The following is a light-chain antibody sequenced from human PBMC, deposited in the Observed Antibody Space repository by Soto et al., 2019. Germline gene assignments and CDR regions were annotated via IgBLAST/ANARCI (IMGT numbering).Light chain of an antibody. V-gene: IGKV1-9*01. CDR3: QQLNSYPHT. CDR2: AAS. Sequence: DIQLTQSPSFLSASIGDRVTITCRASQGISSYLAWYQQKPGKGPRLLIYAASTLQSGVPARFSGSGSGTEFTLTISSLQPEDFATYHCQQLNSYPHTFGQGTKLEIK. CDR1: QGISSY. J-gene: IGKJ2*01.